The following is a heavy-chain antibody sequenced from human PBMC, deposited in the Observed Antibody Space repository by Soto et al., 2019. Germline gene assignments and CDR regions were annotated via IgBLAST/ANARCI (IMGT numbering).Heavy chain of an antibody. CDR1: EFTFGSDA. CDR3: ATFRGTSDSYYSLDV. CDR2: ISGSGCTT. Sequence: GGSLRLSCAASEFTFGSDAMNWLCQVPGGEQECVSFISGSGCTTYYADSVKGRFTVSRDNSKNKLYLQMNSLSAENTALFYCATFRGTSDSYYSLDVWGKGTSVTLSS. V-gene: IGHV3-23*01. D-gene: IGHD3-16*01. J-gene: IGHJ6*03.